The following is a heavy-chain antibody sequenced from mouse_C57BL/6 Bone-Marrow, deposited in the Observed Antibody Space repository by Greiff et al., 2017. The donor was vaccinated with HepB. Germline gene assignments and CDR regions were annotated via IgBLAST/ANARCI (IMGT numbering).Heavy chain of an antibody. J-gene: IGHJ2*01. V-gene: IGHV1-81*01. CDR2: IYPRSGNT. Sequence: QVQLQQSGAELARPGASVKLSCKASGYTFTSYGISWVKQRTGQGLEWIGEIYPRSGNTYYNEKFKGKATLTANKSSSTAYMELRSLTSADSAVYFCARTLITTVVARYYFDYWGQGTTLTVSS. CDR3: ARTLITTVVARYYFDY. CDR1: GYTFTSYG. D-gene: IGHD1-1*01.